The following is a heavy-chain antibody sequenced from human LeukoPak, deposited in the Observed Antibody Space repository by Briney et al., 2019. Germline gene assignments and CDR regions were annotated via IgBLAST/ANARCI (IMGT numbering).Heavy chain of an antibody. Sequence: GSLRVSCAASGFTFSSYGIHWVRQAPGKGLEWVAVIWYDGSNKYYADSVKGRFTISRDNSKNTLYLQMNSLRAEDTAVYYCAREAAVAGKGGFDYWGQGTLVIVSS. J-gene: IGHJ4*02. D-gene: IGHD6-19*01. V-gene: IGHV3-33*01. CDR3: AREAAVAGKGGFDY. CDR1: GFTFSSYG. CDR2: IWYDGSNK.